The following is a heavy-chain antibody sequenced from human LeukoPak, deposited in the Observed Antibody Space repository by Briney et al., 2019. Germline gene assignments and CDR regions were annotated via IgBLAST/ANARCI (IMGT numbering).Heavy chain of an antibody. Sequence: SETLSLTCAVYGGSFSGYYWSWIRQPPGKGLEWIGEINHSGSTNYNPSLKSRVIISVDTSKNQFSLKLSSVTGADTAVYYCARHLDYYGSGTYEYWGQGTLVTVSS. J-gene: IGHJ4*02. D-gene: IGHD3-10*01. CDR1: GGSFSGYY. CDR3: ARHLDYYGSGTYEY. V-gene: IGHV4-34*01. CDR2: INHSGST.